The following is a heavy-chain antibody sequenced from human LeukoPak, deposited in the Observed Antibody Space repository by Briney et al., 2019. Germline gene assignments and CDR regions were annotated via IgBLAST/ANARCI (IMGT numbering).Heavy chain of an antibody. CDR3: ARDCYDFWSGCGFDY. CDR2: IYTSWST. CDR1: GGSSRSRTYS. D-gene: IGHD3-3*01. J-gene: IGHJ4*02. V-gene: IGHV4-61*02. Sequence: SENLSLTCTVPGGSSRSRTYSWSFILQPAGKRLEGIRRIYTSWSTNYNPCLKSRVTISVDTSKNQSSLKLSSVTPADTAVHYCARDCYDFWSGCGFDYWGQGTLVTVSS.